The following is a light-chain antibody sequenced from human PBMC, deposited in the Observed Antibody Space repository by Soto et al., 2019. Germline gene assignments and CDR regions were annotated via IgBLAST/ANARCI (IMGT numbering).Light chain of an antibody. CDR3: LLFYSGVWV. CDR1: TGAVTSGYY. Sequence: QSVVTQEPSLTVSPGGTVTLTCASSTGAVTSGYYPSWFQQKPGQPPRSLIYTTNNKHSWTPARFSGSLLGGKAALTLSDVQPEDEAEYYCLLFYSGVWVFGGGTKLTVL. V-gene: IGLV7-43*01. CDR2: TTN. J-gene: IGLJ3*02.